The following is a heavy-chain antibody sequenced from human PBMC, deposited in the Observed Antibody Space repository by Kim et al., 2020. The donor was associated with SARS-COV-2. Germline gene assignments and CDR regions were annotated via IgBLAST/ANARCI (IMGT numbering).Heavy chain of an antibody. CDR1: GFTFTSSA. D-gene: IGHD3-10*01. CDR2: IVVGSGNT. V-gene: IGHV1-58*01. CDR3: AADYSFAYGSGSPYFDY. Sequence: SVKVSCKASGFTFTSSAVQWVRQARGQRLEWIGWIVVGSGNTNYAQKFQERVTITRDMSTSTAYMELSSLRSEDTAVYYCAADYSFAYGSGSPYFDYWGQGTLVTVSS. J-gene: IGHJ4*02.